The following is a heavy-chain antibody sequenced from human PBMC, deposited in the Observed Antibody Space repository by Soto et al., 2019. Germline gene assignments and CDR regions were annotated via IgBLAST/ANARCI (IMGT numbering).Heavy chain of an antibody. Sequence: ASVKVSCKASGYTFTGYYMHWVRQAPGQGLEWMGWINPNSGGTNYAQKFQGRVTMTRDTSISTAYMELSRLRSDDTAVYYCARARITIFGVVITPADYWGQGTLVTVSS. CDR3: ARARITIFGVVITPADY. J-gene: IGHJ4*02. D-gene: IGHD3-3*01. V-gene: IGHV1-2*02. CDR2: INPNSGGT. CDR1: GYTFTGYY.